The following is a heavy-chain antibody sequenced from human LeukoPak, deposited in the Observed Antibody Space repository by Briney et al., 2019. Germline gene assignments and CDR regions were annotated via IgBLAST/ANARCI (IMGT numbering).Heavy chain of an antibody. CDR3: AGATVYAKRYDY. J-gene: IGHJ4*02. V-gene: IGHV4-39*07. CDR1: SGSISTSNYY. CDR2: IFYSGST. D-gene: IGHD2-8*01. Sequence: PSKTLSLTCTVSSGSISTSNYYWGWVRQPPGKALEWIGNIFYSGSTYYSPSLKSRVTISLDTSRNQFSLKLSSVTAADTAVYYCAGATVYAKRYDYWGQGTLVTVSS.